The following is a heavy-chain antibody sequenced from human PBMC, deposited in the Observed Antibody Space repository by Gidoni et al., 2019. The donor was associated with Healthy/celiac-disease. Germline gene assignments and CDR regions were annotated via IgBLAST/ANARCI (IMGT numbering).Heavy chain of an antibody. Sequence: EVQLLESGGGLVQPGGSLRLSCAASGFTFSSYAMSWVRQAPGKGLEWVSAISGSGGSTYYADSVKGRFTIYRDNSKNTLYLQMNSLRAEDTAVYYCAKGGGRFGELSDYWGQGTLVTVSS. CDR3: AKGGGRFGELSDY. D-gene: IGHD3-10*01. J-gene: IGHJ4*02. CDR2: ISGSGGST. CDR1: GFTFSSYA. V-gene: IGHV3-23*01.